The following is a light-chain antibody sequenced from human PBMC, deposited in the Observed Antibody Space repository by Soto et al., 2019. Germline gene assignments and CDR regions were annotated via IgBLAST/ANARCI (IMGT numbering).Light chain of an antibody. J-gene: IGKJ5*01. CDR1: QSVSNK. Sequence: EIVMTQSPATLSVSPGERATLSCRASQSVSNKLAWYQHKPGQAPRVLIYDTSTRAAGIPARFSGSGSETDFTVAISSLQSEDFAVYYCQPYNTWCWINVGHGTRCEI. V-gene: IGKV3-15*01. CDR2: DTS. CDR3: QPYNTWCWIN.